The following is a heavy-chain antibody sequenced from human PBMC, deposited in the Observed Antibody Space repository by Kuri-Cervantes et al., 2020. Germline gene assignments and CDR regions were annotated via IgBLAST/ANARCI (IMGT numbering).Heavy chain of an antibody. J-gene: IGHJ4*02. CDR1: GFTFSSYA. D-gene: IGHD1-20*01. Sequence: GESLKISCAASGFTFSSYAMHWVRQAPGKGLEWVAVISYDGSNKYYVDSVKGRFTITRDNSKNTLYLQMNSLRTEDTVFYYCAKELTGTRIPYFDYWGRGTLVTVSS. V-gene: IGHV3-30-3*01. CDR3: AKELTGTRIPYFDY. CDR2: ISYDGSNK.